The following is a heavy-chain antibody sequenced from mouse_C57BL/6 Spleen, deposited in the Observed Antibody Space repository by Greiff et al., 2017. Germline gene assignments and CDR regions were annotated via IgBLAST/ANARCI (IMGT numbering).Heavy chain of an antibody. J-gene: IGHJ2*01. V-gene: IGHV1-50*01. CDR3: ACDYDY. CDR2: IDPSDSYT. D-gene: IGHD2-4*01. Sequence: VQLQQPGAELVKPGASVKLSCKASGYTFTSYWMQWVKQRPGQGLEWIGEIDPSDSYTNYNQKFEGKATLTVDTSSSTAYMQLSSLTSEDSAVYYCACDYDYWGQGTTLTGSS. CDR1: GYTFTSYW.